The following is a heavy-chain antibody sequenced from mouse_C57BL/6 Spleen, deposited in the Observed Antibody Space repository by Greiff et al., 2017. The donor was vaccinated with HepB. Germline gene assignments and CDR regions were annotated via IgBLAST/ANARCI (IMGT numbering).Heavy chain of an antibody. CDR2: IRSKSSNYAT. CDR1: GFTFNTYA. CDR3: VIFDY. Sequence: EVMLVESGGGLVQPKGSLKLSCAASGFTFNTYAMHWVRQAPGKGLEWVAGIRSKSSNYATYYADSVKDRFTISRDDSQSMLYLQMNNLKTEDTAMYYCVIFDYWGQGTSVTVSS. V-gene: IGHV10-3*01. J-gene: IGHJ4*01.